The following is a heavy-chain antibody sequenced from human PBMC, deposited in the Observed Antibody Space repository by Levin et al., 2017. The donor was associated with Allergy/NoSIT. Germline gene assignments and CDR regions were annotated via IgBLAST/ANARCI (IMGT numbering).Heavy chain of an antibody. CDR1: GGSISSYY. J-gene: IGHJ5*02. CDR2: IYYSGST. V-gene: IGHV4-59*01. Sequence: SETLSLTCTVSGGSISSYYWSWIRQPPGKGLEWIGYIYYSGSTNYNPSLKSRVTISVDTSKNQFSLKLSSVTAADTAVYYCAREKRALRYFDWLSYNWFDPWGQGTLVTVSS. CDR3: AREKRALRYFDWLSYNWFDP. D-gene: IGHD3-9*01.